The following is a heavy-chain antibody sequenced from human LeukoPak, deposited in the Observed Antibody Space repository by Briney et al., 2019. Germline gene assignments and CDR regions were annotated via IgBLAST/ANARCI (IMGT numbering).Heavy chain of an antibody. CDR3: ARGGGLDV. CDR2: INHNGNVN. D-gene: IGHD3-16*01. Sequence: PGGSLGPSVQPSEFPFGTYWRNGAGRAQGRGLEWVASINHNGNVNYYVDSVKGRFTISRDNAKNSLYLQMSNLRAEDTAVYFCARGGGLDVWGQGATVTVSS. V-gene: IGHV3-7*03. CDR1: EFPFGTYW. J-gene: IGHJ6*02.